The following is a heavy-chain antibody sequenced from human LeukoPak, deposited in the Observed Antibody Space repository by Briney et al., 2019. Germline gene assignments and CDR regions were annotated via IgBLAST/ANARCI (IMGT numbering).Heavy chain of an antibody. Sequence: SQTLSLTRTVSGGSIRSGSSYWSWIRQPAGKGLEWNGRIYTCGSTNYNPSLKSRVTISVDTSKNQFSLKLSSVTAADTAVYYCARVRYDGSGGIWDYYFDYWGQGTLVTVSS. CDR2: IYTCGST. CDR1: GGSIRSGSSY. J-gene: IGHJ4*02. D-gene: IGHD3-10*01. V-gene: IGHV4-61*02. CDR3: ARVRYDGSGGIWDYYFDY.